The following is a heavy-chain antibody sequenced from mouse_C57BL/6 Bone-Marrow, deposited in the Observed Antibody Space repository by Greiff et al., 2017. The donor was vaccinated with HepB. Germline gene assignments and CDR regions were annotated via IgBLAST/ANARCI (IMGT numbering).Heavy chain of an antibody. Sequence: EVQVVESGGGLVKPGGSLKLSCAASGFTFSDYGMHWVRQAPEKGLEWVAYISSGSSTIYYADTVKGRFTIARDNAKNTLFLQMTSLRSEDTAMYYCGGRLRRDWYFDVWGTGTTVTVSS. CDR2: ISSGSSTI. J-gene: IGHJ1*03. CDR1: GFTFSDYG. V-gene: IGHV5-17*01. CDR3: GGRLRRDWYFDV. D-gene: IGHD2-4*01.